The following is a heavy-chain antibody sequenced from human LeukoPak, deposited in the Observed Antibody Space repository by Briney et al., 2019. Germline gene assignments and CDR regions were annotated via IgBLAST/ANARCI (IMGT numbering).Heavy chain of an antibody. V-gene: IGHV3-7*05. CDR2: INQDGSEK. CDR1: GFTFSTYW. CDR3: ARGTSNLGV. Sequence: PGGSLRLSCAASGFTFSTYWMSWVRQAPGKGLEWVANINQDGSEKDYVDSMKGRFTISRDNAKNSLSLEMNNLRAEDTAVYYCARGTSNLGVWGQGILVTVSS. J-gene: IGHJ4*02. D-gene: IGHD1-26*01.